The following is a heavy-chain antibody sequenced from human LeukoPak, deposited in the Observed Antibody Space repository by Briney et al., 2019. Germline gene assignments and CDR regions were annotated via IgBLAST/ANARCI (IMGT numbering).Heavy chain of an antibody. D-gene: IGHD1-26*01. CDR1: GYTFTGYY. V-gene: IGHV1-2*02. CDR2: INPNSGGT. J-gene: IGHJ6*02. Sequence: GASVKVSCKASGYTFTGYYMHWVRQAPGQGLEWMGWINPNSGGTNYAQKFQGRVTMTRDTSISTAYMELSRLRSDDTAVYYCAGGPGGSGSYYDYGMDVWGQGTTVTVSS. CDR3: AGGPGGSGSYYDYGMDV.